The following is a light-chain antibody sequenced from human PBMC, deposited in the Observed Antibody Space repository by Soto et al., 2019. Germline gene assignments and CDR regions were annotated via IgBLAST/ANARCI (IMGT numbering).Light chain of an antibody. J-gene: IGKJ1*01. CDR2: GAS. CDR1: QSVSNF. Sequence: EKVLTQSPATLSMSPGERATLSCRASQSVSNFLARYQQKPGQTPRLLIYGASTRATGIPARFSGSGSGTEFTLTISSLQSEDFAVYYCQHYTNCPSWTFGQGTKVDIK. CDR3: QHYTNCPSWT. V-gene: IGKV3-15*01.